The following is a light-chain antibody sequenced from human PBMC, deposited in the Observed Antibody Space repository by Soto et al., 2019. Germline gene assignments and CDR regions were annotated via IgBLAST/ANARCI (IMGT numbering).Light chain of an antibody. J-gene: IGLJ2*01. CDR1: SSDVGYYNY. CDR2: DVT. Sequence: QSALTQPRSVSGLPGQSVTISCTGTSSDVGYYNYVSWYQQHPGEAPKLMIHDVTQRPSGVPDRFSGSKSGNTASLTISGLQAEDEADYYCCAYTGIYTFEVFGGGTKLTVL. CDR3: CAYTGIYTFEV. V-gene: IGLV2-11*01.